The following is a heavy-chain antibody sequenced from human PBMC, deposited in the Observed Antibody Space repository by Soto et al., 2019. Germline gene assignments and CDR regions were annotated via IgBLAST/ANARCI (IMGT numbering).Heavy chain of an antibody. J-gene: IGHJ6*04. CDR2: ISGSGGST. CDR3: AKDHNQMVRVPAVRTEGRSVQYYYGMDV. D-gene: IGHD2-2*01. CDR1: GFTFSSYA. Sequence: GGSLRLSCAASGFTFSSYAMSWVRQAPGKGLEWVSAISGSGGSTYYADSVKGRFTISRDNSKNTLYLQMNSLRAEDTAVYYCAKDHNQMVRVPAVRTEGRSVQYYYGMDVGGKGTTVTVS. V-gene: IGHV3-23*01.